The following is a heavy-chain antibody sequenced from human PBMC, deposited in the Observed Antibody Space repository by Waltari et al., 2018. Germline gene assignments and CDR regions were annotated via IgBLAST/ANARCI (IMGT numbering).Heavy chain of an antibody. CDR1: GGSISSYY. V-gene: IGHV4-59*01. D-gene: IGHD6-19*01. CDR3: ARGYSSGWDLGYYYYYGMDV. CDR2: IYYSGRT. J-gene: IGHJ6*02. Sequence: QVQLQESGPGLVKPSETLSLTCTVSGGSISSYYWSWIRQPPGKGLEWIGYIYYSGRTNYNPSLKSRVTISVDTSKNQFSLKLSSVTAADTAVYYCARGYSSGWDLGYYYYYGMDVWGQGTTVTVSS.